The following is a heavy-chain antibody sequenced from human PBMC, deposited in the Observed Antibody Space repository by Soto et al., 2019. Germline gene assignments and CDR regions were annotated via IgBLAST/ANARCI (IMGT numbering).Heavy chain of an antibody. D-gene: IGHD6-19*01. V-gene: IGHV4-59*01. Sequence: PSETLSLTCTVSGGSISSYYWSWIRQPPGKGLEWIGYTYYSGSTNYNPSLKSRVTISVDTSKNQFSLKLSSVTAADTAVYYCARGQYSSCWGTDTYYYYYGMDVWGQGTTVTVSS. CDR1: GGSISSYY. J-gene: IGHJ6*02. CDR3: ARGQYSSCWGTDTYYYYYGMDV. CDR2: TYYSGST.